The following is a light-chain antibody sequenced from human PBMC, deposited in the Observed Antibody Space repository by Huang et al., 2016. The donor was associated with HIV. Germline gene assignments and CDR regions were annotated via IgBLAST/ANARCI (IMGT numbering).Light chain of an antibody. CDR1: QSVYSSSTSKDY. Sequence: DIIMTQSPDSLAVSLGERATLNCRSSQSVYSSSTSKDYMAWFQQKPGQPPRLLLFWAATREAGVPDRFSGSGSGTHFTLTIANVEAEDAAIYYCQQHYSSPQTFGQGTRVEVK. CDR2: WAA. V-gene: IGKV4-1*01. J-gene: IGKJ1*01. CDR3: QQHYSSPQT.